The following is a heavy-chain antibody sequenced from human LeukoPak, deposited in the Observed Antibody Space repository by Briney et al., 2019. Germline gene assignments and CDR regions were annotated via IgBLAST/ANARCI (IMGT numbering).Heavy chain of an antibody. D-gene: IGHD3-10*01. CDR2: ISWNGDTI. J-gene: IGHJ4*02. V-gene: IGHV3-9*01. CDR1: GFSFSHAL. CDR3: ASTYGSGSYLHS. Sequence: QSGGSLRLSCAASGFSFSHALMSWARQAPGKGLEWVSEISWNGDTIGYADSVKGRFLISRDNARRSLYLQMNSLRLEDTAFYYCASTYGSGSYLHSWGQGTLVTVSS.